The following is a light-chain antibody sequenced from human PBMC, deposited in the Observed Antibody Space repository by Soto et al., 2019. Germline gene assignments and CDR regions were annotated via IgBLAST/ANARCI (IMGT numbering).Light chain of an antibody. Sequence: EIVLTQLPASLSVYPGERATLSCRASQGVNSYLAWYQHKPGQAPRLLIYGASTRAADVPARFSGSGSGTDFTLTISSLQPEDFATYFCQQSFSSPWTFGQGTKVEIK. V-gene: IGKV3-15*01. CDR1: QGVNSY. CDR2: GAS. CDR3: QQSFSSPWT. J-gene: IGKJ1*01.